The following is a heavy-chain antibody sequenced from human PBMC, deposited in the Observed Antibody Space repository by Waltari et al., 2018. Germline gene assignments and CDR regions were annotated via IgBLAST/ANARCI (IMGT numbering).Heavy chain of an antibody. Sequence: QVQLVESGGGVVQPGRSLRLSCAASGFTFSRYGMHWVRQAPGKGLEWVAVIWYDGSNKYYADSVKGRFTISRDNSKNTLYLQMNNLRAEDTAVYYCAKDVRGNLDYWGQGTLVTVSS. D-gene: IGHD2-15*01. V-gene: IGHV3-33*06. CDR2: IWYDGSNK. J-gene: IGHJ4*02. CDR3: AKDVRGNLDY. CDR1: GFTFSRYG.